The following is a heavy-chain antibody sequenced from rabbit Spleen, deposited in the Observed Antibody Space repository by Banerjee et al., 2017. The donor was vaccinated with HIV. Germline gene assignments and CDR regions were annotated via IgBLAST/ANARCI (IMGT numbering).Heavy chain of an antibody. J-gene: IGHJ4*01. CDR2: IDVAKSGSI. V-gene: IGHV1S45*01. D-gene: IGHD4-2*01. Sequence: LQESGGGLFQPGGSLALTCKASGSDFSSRYWICWVRQAPGKGLEWIACIDVAKSGSIYSANWGKGRFPTPKPSSPTGALKMTSLTAADTAPFFCARDAAGRKAFTLGGPGPLVTVS. CDR1: GSDFSSRYW. CDR3: ARDAAGRKAFTL.